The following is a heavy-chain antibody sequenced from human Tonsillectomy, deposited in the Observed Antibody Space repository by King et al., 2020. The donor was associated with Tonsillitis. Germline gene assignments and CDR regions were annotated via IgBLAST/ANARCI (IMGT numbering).Heavy chain of an antibody. Sequence: VQLVESGAEVKEPGESLKISCKASGYSFTSYWTGWVRQMPGKGLEWMGIIYPGDSDTRYSPSFQGQVTISADKSISIAYLQWSSLKASDTAIYYCARRPDPTMVKDWYFDLWGRGTLVTVSS. CDR2: IYPGDSDT. J-gene: IGHJ2*01. CDR1: GYSFTSYW. CDR3: ARRPDPTMVKDWYFDL. V-gene: IGHV5-51*03. D-gene: IGHD3-10*01.